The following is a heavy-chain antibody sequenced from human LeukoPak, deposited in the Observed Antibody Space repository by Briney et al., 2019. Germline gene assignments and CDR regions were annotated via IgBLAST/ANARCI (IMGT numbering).Heavy chain of an antibody. CDR2: INTDGSST. CDR1: GFTFSRYW. D-gene: IGHD3-22*01. Sequence: LTGGSLRLSCAASGFTFSRYWIHWVRQAPGKGLVWVSRINTDGSSTTYADSVKGRFTISRDNAKNTLYLQMNSLRAEDTAVYYCGRSVYYDRSGYYQVLWGQGPRLRVLWG. CDR3: GRSVYYDRSGYYQVLWGQGPRLRVL. J-gene: IGHJ2*01. V-gene: IGHV3-74*01.